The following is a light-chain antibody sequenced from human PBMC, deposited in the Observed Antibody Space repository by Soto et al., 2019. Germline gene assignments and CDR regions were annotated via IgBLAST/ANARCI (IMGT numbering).Light chain of an antibody. V-gene: IGLV2-8*01. J-gene: IGLJ1*01. CDR1: GSDVGGYDY. CDR3: SSYAGSSTYV. Sequence: QSVLTQPASVSGSPGQSITISCTGTGSDVGGYDYVSWYQQHPGKAPKLMIYEVSKRPSGVPDRFSGSKSGNTASLTVSGLQAEDEADYYCSSYAGSSTYVFGTGTKVTVL. CDR2: EVS.